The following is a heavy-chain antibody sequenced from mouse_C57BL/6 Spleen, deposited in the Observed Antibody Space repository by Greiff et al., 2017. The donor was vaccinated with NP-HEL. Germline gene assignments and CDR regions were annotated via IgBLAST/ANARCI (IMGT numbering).Heavy chain of an antibody. CDR3: ARRGVYGPYYFDY. D-gene: IGHD1-1*02. J-gene: IGHJ2*01. CDR1: GYTFTDYY. V-gene: IGHV1-26*01. CDR2: INPNNGGT. Sequence: EVQLQQSGPELVKPGASVKISCKASGYTFTDYYMNWVKQSHGKSLEWIGDINPNNGGTSYNQKFKGKATLTVDKSSSTAYMELRSLTSEDSAVYYCARRGVYGPYYFDYWGQGTTLTVSS.